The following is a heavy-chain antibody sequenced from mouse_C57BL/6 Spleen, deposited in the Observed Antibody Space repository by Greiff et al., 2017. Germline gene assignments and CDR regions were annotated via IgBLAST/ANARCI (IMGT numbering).Heavy chain of an antibody. V-gene: IGHV1-82*01. CDR1: GYAFSSSW. D-gene: IGHD1-1*01. CDR3: ARHLYYGSSSFDY. CDR2: IYPGDGDT. J-gene: IGHJ2*01. Sequence: VQLQQSGPELVKPGASVKISCKASGYAFSSSWMNWVKQRPGKGLEWIGRIYPGDGDTNYNGKFKGKATLTADKSSSTAYMQLSSLTSEDSAVYFCARHLYYGSSSFDYWGQGTTLTVSS.